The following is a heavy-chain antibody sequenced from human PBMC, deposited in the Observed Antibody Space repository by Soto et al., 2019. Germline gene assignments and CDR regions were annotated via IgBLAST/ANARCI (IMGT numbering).Heavy chain of an antibody. J-gene: IGHJ4*02. V-gene: IGHV2-5*02. CDR2: IYWDDDK. Sequence: QITLKESGPTLVKPTQTLTLTCTFSGFSLSTSGVTVGWIRQPPGKALEWLALIYWDDDKRSSPSLKNRLTITKDTSKNQVVLTITNMEPVDTATYYCAHSQSFDIVVVPAAIHPGKVYFDYWGQGTPVTVSS. D-gene: IGHD2-2*01. CDR3: AHSQSFDIVVVPAAIHPGKVYFDY. CDR1: GFSLSTSGVT.